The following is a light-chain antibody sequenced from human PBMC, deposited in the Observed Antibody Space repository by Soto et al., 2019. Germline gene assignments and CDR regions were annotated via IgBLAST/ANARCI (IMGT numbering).Light chain of an antibody. V-gene: IGKV3-11*01. Sequence: EIVLTQSPATLSLSPGDRATLSCRASQSISNYLAWYQQKPGQSPRLLIYDASNRATGIPARFSGSGSGTDFTLTISSLEPEDFAVYYFHQLSFGGGTKVEIK. CDR3: HQLS. J-gene: IGKJ4*01. CDR1: QSISNY. CDR2: DAS.